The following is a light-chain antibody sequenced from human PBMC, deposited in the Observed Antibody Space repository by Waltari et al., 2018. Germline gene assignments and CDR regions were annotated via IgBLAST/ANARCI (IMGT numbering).Light chain of an antibody. CDR1: QSVSRN. CDR3: HQYNNWPPWT. J-gene: IGKJ1*01. Sequence: ETVMTQSPATLFVSPGERATLSCRASQSVSRNLAWYQQKPGQAPRLLIYETSTRATGIPARFSGSGSGTDFTLTISSLQSEDVAIYHCHQYNNWPPWTFGQGTKVEIK. V-gene: IGKV3-15*01. CDR2: ETS.